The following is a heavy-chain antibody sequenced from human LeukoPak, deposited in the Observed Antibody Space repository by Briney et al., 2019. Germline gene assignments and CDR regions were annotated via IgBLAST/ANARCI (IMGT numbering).Heavy chain of an antibody. D-gene: IGHD4-23*01. CDR3: VKEGGSGYGGHD. Sequence: PGGSLRLSCAASGFTFSSYWMSWVRQAPGKGLEWVANIKTDGSARYYLDSVKGRFTISRDNAKNSLYLQMNSLRAEDTAVYYCVKEGGSGYGGHDWGQGTLVTVSS. J-gene: IGHJ4*02. V-gene: IGHV3-7*05. CDR2: IKTDGSAR. CDR1: GFTFSSYW.